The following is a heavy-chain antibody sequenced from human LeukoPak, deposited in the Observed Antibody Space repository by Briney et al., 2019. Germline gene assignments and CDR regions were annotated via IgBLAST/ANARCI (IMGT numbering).Heavy chain of an antibody. V-gene: IGHV1-2*02. D-gene: IGHD3-22*01. Sequence: GASVKVSCKASRYTFTGYYMHWVRQAPGQGLEWMGWINPNSGGTNYAQKFQGRVTMTRDTSISTAYMELSRLRSDDTAVYYCARAGGRGSYYYDSSGYYYWGQGTLVTVSS. CDR2: INPNSGGT. CDR3: ARAGGRGSYYYDSSGYYY. J-gene: IGHJ4*02. CDR1: RYTFTGYY.